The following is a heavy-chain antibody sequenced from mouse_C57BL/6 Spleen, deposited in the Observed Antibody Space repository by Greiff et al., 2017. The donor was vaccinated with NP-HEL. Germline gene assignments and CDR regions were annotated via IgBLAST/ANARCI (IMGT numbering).Heavy chain of an antibody. J-gene: IGHJ1*03. CDR2: ISGGGGNT. V-gene: IGHV5-9*01. D-gene: IGHD2-3*01. CDR3: ARPDGHYWYFDV. Sequence: EVQRVESGGGLVKPGGSLKLSCAASGFTFSSYTMSWVRQTPEKRLEWVATISGGGGNTYYPDSVKGRFTISRDNAKNTLYLQMSSLRSEDTALYYCARPDGHYWYFDVWGTGTTVTVSS. CDR1: GFTFSSYT.